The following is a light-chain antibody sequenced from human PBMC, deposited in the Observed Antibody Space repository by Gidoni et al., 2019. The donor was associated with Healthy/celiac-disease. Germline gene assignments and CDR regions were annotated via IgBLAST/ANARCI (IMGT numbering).Light chain of an antibody. CDR1: QSISSY. V-gene: IGKV1-39*01. CDR2: AGS. CDR3: QQSYSTPPYT. Sequence: EIEMTQSPCSLSASVGDRVTITCRASQSISSYFKCYQQKPGSAAHLLIYAGSSLQSAVPSRLSGSGSGTDCTPPTSSLQHADFATDYCQQSYSTPPYTFGQGTKLEIK. J-gene: IGKJ2*01.